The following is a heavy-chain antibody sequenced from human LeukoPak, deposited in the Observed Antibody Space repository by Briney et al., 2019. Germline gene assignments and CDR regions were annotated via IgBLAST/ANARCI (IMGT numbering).Heavy chain of an antibody. CDR3: ARSVGGHFDY. D-gene: IGHD3-16*01. V-gene: IGHV3-48*02. CDR2: ITSNSATI. CDR1: GFTFSVYS. Sequence: GGSLRLSCAASGFTFSVYSMNWVRQPPGRGLEWVSYITSNSATIQYADSVKGRFTISRDNAKNSLSLQMNSLRDEDTAVYYCARSVGGHFDYWGQGMLVTVSS. J-gene: IGHJ4*02.